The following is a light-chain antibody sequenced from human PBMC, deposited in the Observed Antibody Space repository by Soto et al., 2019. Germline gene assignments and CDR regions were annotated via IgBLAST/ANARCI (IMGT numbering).Light chain of an antibody. CDR2: EAS. CDR3: KPNLFPHT. J-gene: IGKJ4*02. Sequence: DVQMTPAPSTLSASVGYRVTITCRASHNLSKWLAWYQQKPGKAPKLLIYEASSLQSGVPSRFSGSGSGTEFTITISSLQFVVFVTYSRKPNLFPHTIGVGTKLDMK. V-gene: IGKV1-5*03. CDR1: HNLSKW.